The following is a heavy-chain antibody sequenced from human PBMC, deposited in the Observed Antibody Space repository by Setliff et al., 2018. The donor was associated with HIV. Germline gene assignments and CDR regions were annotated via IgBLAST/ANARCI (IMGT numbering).Heavy chain of an antibody. CDR3: AKDDVPRDFDI. J-gene: IGHJ3*02. Sequence: LRLSCAASGFSFSIYAMSWVRQAPGKGLEWVSGISGSGISTYYADSVKGRFTISRDNSKNTLYLQMNNLRVEDTAVYYCAKDDVPRDFDIWGQGTMVTVSS. CDR2: ISGSGIST. CDR1: GFSFSIYA. V-gene: IGHV3-23*01.